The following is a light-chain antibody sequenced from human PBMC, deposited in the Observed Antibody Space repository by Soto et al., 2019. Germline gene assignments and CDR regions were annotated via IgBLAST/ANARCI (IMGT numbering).Light chain of an antibody. CDR2: GAS. CDR1: QSVSSSY. J-gene: IGKJ1*01. CDR3: QQYNNWWT. V-gene: IGKV3-15*01. Sequence: EIVMTQSPATLSVSPGERATLSCRASQSVSSSYLAWYQQKPGQAPGLLIYGASTRATGIPARFSGSGSGTEFTLTISSLQSEDFAVYYCQQYNNWWTFGQGTKVDIK.